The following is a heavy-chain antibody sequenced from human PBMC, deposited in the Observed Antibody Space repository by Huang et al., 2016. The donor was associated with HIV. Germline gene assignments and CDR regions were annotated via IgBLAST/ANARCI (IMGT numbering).Heavy chain of an antibody. Sequence: QVQLVESGGGVVQPGRSLRLSCTASGFSFSSYGMHWVRQWPGNGLEWGAVVSFDGSTKYSADSVKGRFTISRDNSKNTLYLQMNSLTVEDTAVYYCAKDKYLMSTILAYYFDCWGQGTLVTVSS. V-gene: IGHV3-30*18. CDR2: VSFDGSTK. J-gene: IGHJ4*02. D-gene: IGHD3-3*01. CDR1: GFSFSSYG. CDR3: AKDKYLMSTILAYYFDC.